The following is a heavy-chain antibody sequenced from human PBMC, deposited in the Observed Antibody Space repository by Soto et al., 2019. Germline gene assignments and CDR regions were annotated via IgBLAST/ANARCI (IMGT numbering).Heavy chain of an antibody. CDR3: ESEDIVVVPADYDYMDV. CDR1: GGTFSSYT. V-gene: IGHV1-69*02. J-gene: IGHJ6*03. Sequence: QVQLVQSGAEVKKPGSSVKVSCKASGGTFSSYTISWVRQAPGQGLEWMGRIIPILGIANYAQKFQGRVTITADKSTSTADMELSRLRSEDRAVYYCESEDIVVVPADYDYMDVGGKGTKVTVSS. D-gene: IGHD2-2*01. CDR2: IIPILGIA.